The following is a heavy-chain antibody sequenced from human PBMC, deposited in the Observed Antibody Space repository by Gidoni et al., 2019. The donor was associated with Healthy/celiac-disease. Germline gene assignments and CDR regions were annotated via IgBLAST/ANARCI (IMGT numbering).Heavy chain of an antibody. CDR1: GFTFSYYY. CDR3: ASASFKYYYGSGSYYIDY. J-gene: IGHJ4*02. D-gene: IGHD3-10*01. Sequence: QVQLVESGGGLVKPGGSLRLSCAASGFTFSYYYMSWIRQDPGKGLVWVSYISSSGSTIYYADSVKGRFTISRDNAKNSLYLQRNSLRAEDTAVYYCASASFKYYYGSGSYYIDYWGQGTLVTVSS. CDR2: ISSSGSTI. V-gene: IGHV3-11*01.